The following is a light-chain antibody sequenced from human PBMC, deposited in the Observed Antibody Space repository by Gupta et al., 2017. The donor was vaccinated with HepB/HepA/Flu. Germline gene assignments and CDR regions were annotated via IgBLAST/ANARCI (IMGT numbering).Light chain of an antibody. Sequence: QSVLTQPPSVSAAPGQKVTISCSGSSSNIGNNYVPWYRQLPGTAPKLLIYDNNKRPSGIPDRFSGSKSGTSATLGITGLQTGDEADYYCGTWDSSLSVVFGGGTKLTVL. J-gene: IGLJ2*01. CDR3: GTWDSSLSVV. CDR2: DNN. V-gene: IGLV1-51*01. CDR1: SSNIGNNY.